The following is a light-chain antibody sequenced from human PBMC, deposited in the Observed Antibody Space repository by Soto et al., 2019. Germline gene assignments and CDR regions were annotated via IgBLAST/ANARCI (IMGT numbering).Light chain of an antibody. J-gene: IGKJ4*01. V-gene: IGKV3-20*01. CDR2: GTS. Sequence: ERVLTQSPGTLSLSPGESATLSCRASESISSTSLAWYQQKPGQAPRLLIYGTSSRATDIPGRFTGSGSGTDFTLTIRRLEPEDFAVYYCRQYGRPPLTFGGGTKVDIK. CDR1: ESISSTS. CDR3: RQYGRPPLT.